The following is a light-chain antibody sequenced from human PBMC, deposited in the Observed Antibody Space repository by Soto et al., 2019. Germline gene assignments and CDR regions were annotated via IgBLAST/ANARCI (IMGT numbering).Light chain of an antibody. J-gene: IGKJ2*01. Sequence: EIVMTQSPATLSGSPGERATLSCRASQTVASNLAWYQQQPGQAPRLLIHGAATRATGLPVSFSGCGSGTEFTLPFGSLRSEGFAVYDCQQYHKWPPQYTFGQGTKLQIK. CDR2: GAA. CDR3: QQYHKWPPQYT. V-gene: IGKV3-15*01. CDR1: QTVASN.